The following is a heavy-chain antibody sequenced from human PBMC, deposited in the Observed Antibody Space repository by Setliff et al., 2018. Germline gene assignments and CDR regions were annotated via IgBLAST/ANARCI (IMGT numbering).Heavy chain of an antibody. J-gene: IGHJ6*02. CDR1: GGSISSYY. CDR3: AREGYYNFWSGFMDV. Sequence: LSLTCTVSGGSISSYYWSWIRQPPGKGLEWIGYIYYSGSTNYNPPLKSRVTISVDTSKNQFSLKLSSVTAADTAVYYCAREGYYNFWSGFMDVWGQGATVTVSS. V-gene: IGHV4-59*01. D-gene: IGHD3-3*01. CDR2: IYYSGST.